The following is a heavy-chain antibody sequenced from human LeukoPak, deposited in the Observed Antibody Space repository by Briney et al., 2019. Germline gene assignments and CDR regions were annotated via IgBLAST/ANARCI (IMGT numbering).Heavy chain of an antibody. CDR3: AKDHYDFGSGYPGIDY. Sequence: ASVKVSCKASGYTFTGYYMHWVRQAPGKGLEWVSAISGSGGSTYYADSVKGRFTISRDNSKNTLYLQMNSLRAEDTAVYYCAKDHYDFGSGYPGIDYWGQGTLVTVSS. J-gene: IGHJ4*02. V-gene: IGHV3-23*01. D-gene: IGHD3-3*01. CDR2: ISGSGGST. CDR1: GYTFTGYY.